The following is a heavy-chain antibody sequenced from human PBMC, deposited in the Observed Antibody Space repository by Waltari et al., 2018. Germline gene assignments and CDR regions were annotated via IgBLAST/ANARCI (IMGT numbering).Heavy chain of an antibody. J-gene: IGHJ4*02. Sequence: QLQLQESGPGLVKPSETLSLTCTVSGGSISSSSYYWGWLRQPPGKGLEWIGSIYYSGSTYYNPSLKSRVTISVDTSKNQFSLKLSSVTAADTAVYYCARLAAAGLYYFDYWGQGTLVTVSS. V-gene: IGHV4-39*01. D-gene: IGHD6-13*01. CDR2: IYYSGST. CDR1: GGSISSSSYY. CDR3: ARLAAAGLYYFDY.